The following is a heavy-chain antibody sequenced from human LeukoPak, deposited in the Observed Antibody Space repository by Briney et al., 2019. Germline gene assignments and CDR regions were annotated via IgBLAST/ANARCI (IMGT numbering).Heavy chain of an antibody. V-gene: IGHV3-7*01. CDR2: IKQDGSEK. J-gene: IGHJ6*02. D-gene: IGHD3-10*01. CDR3: AREGMVRGVIMMDYYYYGTDV. Sequence: PGGSLRLSCAASGFTFSSYWMSWVRQAPGKGLEWVANIKQDGSEKYYVDSVKGRFTISRDNAKNSLYLQMNSLRAEDTAVYYCAREGMVRGVIMMDYYYYGTDVWGQGTTVTVSS. CDR1: GFTFSSYW.